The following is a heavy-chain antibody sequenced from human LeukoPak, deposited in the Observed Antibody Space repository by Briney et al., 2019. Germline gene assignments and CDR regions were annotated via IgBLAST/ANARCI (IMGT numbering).Heavy chain of an antibody. J-gene: IGHJ4*02. CDR3: ARDESGYDYSLFDY. Sequence: GGSLRLFCEVSGLSFSDYYIDWVRQAPGKGLEWVSYISDIGTTQHYADSVKGRFIISRDNAKNSLYLQMNSLRAEDTAVYYCARDESGYDYSLFDYWGQGTLVTVSS. CDR1: GLSFSDYY. CDR2: ISDIGTTQ. V-gene: IGHV3-11*04. D-gene: IGHD5-12*01.